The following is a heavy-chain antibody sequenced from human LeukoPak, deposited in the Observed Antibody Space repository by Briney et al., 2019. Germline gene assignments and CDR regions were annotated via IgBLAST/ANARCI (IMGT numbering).Heavy chain of an antibody. V-gene: IGHV3-74*01. CDR3: AKAHEFGELLFDY. CDR1: GFTFSSYW. D-gene: IGHD3-10*01. Sequence: GGSLRLSCAASGFTFSSYWMNWVRQAPGKGLVWVSRIASDGSSTTYADSVKGRFSISRDNAKNSLYLQMNSLRAEDTALYYCAKAHEFGELLFDYWGQGTLVTVSS. CDR2: IASDGSST. J-gene: IGHJ4*02.